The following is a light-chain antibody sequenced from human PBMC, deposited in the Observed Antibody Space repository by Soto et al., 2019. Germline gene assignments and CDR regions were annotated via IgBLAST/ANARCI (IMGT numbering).Light chain of an antibody. CDR2: GAS. CDR3: HHYDNSPPFT. J-gene: IGKJ3*01. Sequence: EIVLTQSPGTLSLSPGERATLSCRASQSVSSSYLAWYQQKPGQAPRLLIYGASSRATGLPDRFSGSASGTDFTLTITRLEPEDFAVYYCHHYDNSPPFTFGPGTKVDIK. V-gene: IGKV3-20*01. CDR1: QSVSSSY.